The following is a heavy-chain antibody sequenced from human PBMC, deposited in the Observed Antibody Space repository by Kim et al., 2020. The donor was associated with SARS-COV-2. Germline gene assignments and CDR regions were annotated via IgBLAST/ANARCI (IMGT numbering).Heavy chain of an antibody. V-gene: IGHV4-39*01. CDR1: GGSINSNSHY. CDR2: IFYSGST. D-gene: IGHD2-2*01. Sequence: SETLSLTCTVSGGSINSNSHYWGWIRQPPGKGLEWIGSIFYSGSTYYNPSLKSRVTISADTSKNQFSLKLSSVTAADTAVYYCAPYQYYGVDGWGQGTTVTVSS. J-gene: IGHJ6*02. CDR3: APYQYYGVDG.